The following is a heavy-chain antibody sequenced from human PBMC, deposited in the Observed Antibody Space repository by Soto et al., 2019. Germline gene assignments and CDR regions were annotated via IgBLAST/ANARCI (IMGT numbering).Heavy chain of an antibody. J-gene: IGHJ5*02. Sequence: NPSETLSLTCTVSGCSISSSSYYWGWIRQPPGKGLEWIGSIYYSGSTYYNPTLKSRVTISVDTSKNQFSLKLSSVTAADTAVYYCARHSVDRIFGVVAQPNWFDPWGQGTLITVSS. CDR3: ARHSVDRIFGVVAQPNWFDP. CDR2: IYYSGST. D-gene: IGHD3-3*01. V-gene: IGHV4-39*01. CDR1: GCSISSSSYY.